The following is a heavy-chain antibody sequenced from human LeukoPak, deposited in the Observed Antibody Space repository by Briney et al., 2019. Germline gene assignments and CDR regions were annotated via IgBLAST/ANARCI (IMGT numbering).Heavy chain of an antibody. CDR3: ARQSYGYFDY. CDR2: IYYSGST. V-gene: IGHV4-59*08. D-gene: IGHD5-18*01. Sequence: TSETLSLTCTVSGGSISSYYWSWIRQPPGKGLEWIGYIYYSGSTNYNPSLKSRVTISVDTSKNQFSLKLSSVTAADTAVYYRARQSYGYFDYWGQGTLVTVSS. J-gene: IGHJ4*02. CDR1: GGSISSYY.